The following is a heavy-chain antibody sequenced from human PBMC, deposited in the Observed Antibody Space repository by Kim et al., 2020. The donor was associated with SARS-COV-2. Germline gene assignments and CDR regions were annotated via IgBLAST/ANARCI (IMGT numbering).Heavy chain of an antibody. CDR2: TA. J-gene: IGHJ5*02. Sequence: TANYAQKFQGRVTITADESTSTAYMELSSLRSEDTAVYLCARGVLPNWFDPWGQGTLVTVSS. V-gene: IGHV1-69*01. D-gene: IGHD1-26*01. CDR3: ARGVLPNWFDP.